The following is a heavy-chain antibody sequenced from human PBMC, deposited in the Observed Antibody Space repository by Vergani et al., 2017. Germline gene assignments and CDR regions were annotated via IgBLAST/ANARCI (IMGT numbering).Heavy chain of an antibody. CDR2: IDWDDDK. CDR3: ARTLITMVRGALYYGMDV. D-gene: IGHD3-10*01. Sequence: QVTLRETGPALVKPTQTLTLTCPFSGFSLSTSGMCVSWLRQPPGKALEWLARIDWDDDKYYSTSLKTRLTISKDTSKNQVVLTMTNMDPVDTATYYCARTLITMVRGALYYGMDVWGQGTTVTVSS. V-gene: IGHV2-70*15. J-gene: IGHJ6*02. CDR1: GFSLSTSGMC.